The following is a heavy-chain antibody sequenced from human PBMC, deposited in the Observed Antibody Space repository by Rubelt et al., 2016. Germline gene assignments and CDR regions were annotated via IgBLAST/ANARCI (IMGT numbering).Heavy chain of an antibody. Sequence: GWVSYISSSSSYTNYADSVKGRFTISRDNAKNSLYLQMNSLRAEDTAVYYCARDSHPNYYDSSGYATLNWFDPWGQGTLVTVSS. D-gene: IGHD3-22*01. J-gene: IGHJ5*02. V-gene: IGHV3-11*06. CDR3: ARDSHPNYYDSSGYATLNWFDP. CDR2: ISSSSSYT.